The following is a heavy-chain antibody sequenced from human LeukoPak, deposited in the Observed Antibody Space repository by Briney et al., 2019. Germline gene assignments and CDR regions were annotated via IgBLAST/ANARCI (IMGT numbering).Heavy chain of an antibody. CDR2: ISGSGGRT. V-gene: IGHV3-23*01. J-gene: IGHJ4*02. CDR1: GFTFSSYA. CDR3: AKSPNYYDSSGLDY. Sequence: AGSLTLSCAASGFTFSSYAMSWVRQAPGKGLEWVSGISGSGGRTDYADSVKGRFIISRDNSKNTLYLQMNSLRAEDTAVYYCAKSPNYYDSSGLDYWGQGALGTASS. D-gene: IGHD3-22*01.